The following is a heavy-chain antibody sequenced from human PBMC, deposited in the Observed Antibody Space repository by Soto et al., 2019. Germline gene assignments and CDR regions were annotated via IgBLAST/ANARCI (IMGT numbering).Heavy chain of an antibody. Sequence: GESLKISCKGSGYIFTTYRIGWVRQMPGKGLEWMGIIYPGDSETRFSPSFQGQVTISVDKSISTTYLQWGSLKASDTATYYCVRHGSVEYGDYTYVYGMDVWRQGTTVTVSS. J-gene: IGHJ6*02. CDR1: GYIFTTYR. D-gene: IGHD4-17*01. CDR2: IYPGDSET. CDR3: VRHGSVEYGDYTYVYGMDV. V-gene: IGHV5-51*01.